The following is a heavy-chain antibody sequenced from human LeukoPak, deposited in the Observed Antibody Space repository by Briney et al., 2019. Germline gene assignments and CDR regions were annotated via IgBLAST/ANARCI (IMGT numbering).Heavy chain of an antibody. Sequence: GGSLRLSCAASGFTFSSYDMSWVRQAPGKGLEWVSSITLSGGNTFYADSVMGRFTVSRDNSKNTLYLQMNSLSAEDTAVYYCAKRGNPAVGHDYLDVWGKGTTVSVSS. D-gene: IGHD2-2*01. CDR3: AKRGNPAVGHDYLDV. CDR1: GFTFSSYD. J-gene: IGHJ6*03. V-gene: IGHV3-23*01. CDR2: ITLSGGNT.